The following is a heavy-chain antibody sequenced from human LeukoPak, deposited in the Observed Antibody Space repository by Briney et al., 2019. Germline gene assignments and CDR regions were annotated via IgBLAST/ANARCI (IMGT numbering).Heavy chain of an antibody. CDR3: ARGVGAQGS. V-gene: IGHV4-39*07. D-gene: IGHD1-26*01. CDR1: GGSISSSSYY. J-gene: IGHJ5*02. Sequence: SETLSLTCTVSGGSISSSSYYWGWIRQPPGEGLEWIGSIYYSGSTYYNPSLKSRVTISVDTSKNQFSLKLSSVTAADTAVYYCARGVGAQGSWGQGALVTVSS. CDR2: IYYSGST.